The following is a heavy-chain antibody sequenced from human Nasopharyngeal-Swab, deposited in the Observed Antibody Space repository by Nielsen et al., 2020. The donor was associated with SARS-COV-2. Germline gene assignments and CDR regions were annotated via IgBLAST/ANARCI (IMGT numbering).Heavy chain of an antibody. V-gene: IGHV4-34*01. CDR3: ARVGQLVLRYYYYYGMDV. CDR2: INHSGST. D-gene: IGHD6-6*01. J-gene: IGHJ6*02. CDR1: GGSFSGYY. Sequence: SETLSLTCAVYGGSFSGYYWSWIRQPPGKGLEWIGEINHSGSTNYNPSLKGRVTISVDTSKNQFSLKLSSVTAADTAVYYCARVGQLVLRYYYYYGMDVWGQGTTATVSS.